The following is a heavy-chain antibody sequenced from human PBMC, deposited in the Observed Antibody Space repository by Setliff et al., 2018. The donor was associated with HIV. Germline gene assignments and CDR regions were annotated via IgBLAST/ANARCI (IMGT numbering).Heavy chain of an antibody. D-gene: IGHD6-13*01. CDR3: ARILVAAAGTGFDP. J-gene: IGHJ5*02. V-gene: IGHV4-38-2*02. Sequence: PSETLSLTCTVSGYSISSGYYWGWIRQPPGKGLEWIASIYQTGSTNYNPSLKSRVTISLDMSKNQFSLKLSSVTAADTAVYYCARILVAAAGTGFDPWGRGILVTVSS. CDR2: IYQTGST. CDR1: GYSISSGYY.